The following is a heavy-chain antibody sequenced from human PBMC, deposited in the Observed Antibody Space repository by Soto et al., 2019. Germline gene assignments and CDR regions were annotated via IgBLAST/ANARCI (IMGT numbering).Heavy chain of an antibody. CDR2: IYYSGST. Sequence: QLQLQESGPGLVKPSETLSLTCTVSGGSISSSSYYWGWIRQPPGKGLEWIGSIYYSGSTYYNPSRKGLVTISVDTSKNQFSLKLSSGTAADTAVYYCARQVYMIVVVITDYWYFDLWGRGTLVTVSS. V-gene: IGHV4-39*01. CDR1: GGSISSSSYY. D-gene: IGHD3-22*01. CDR3: ARQVYMIVVVITDYWYFDL. J-gene: IGHJ2*01.